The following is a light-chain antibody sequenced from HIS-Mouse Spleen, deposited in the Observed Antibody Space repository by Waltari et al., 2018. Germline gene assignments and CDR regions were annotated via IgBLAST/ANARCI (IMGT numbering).Light chain of an antibody. V-gene: IGKV1-9*01. J-gene: IGKJ4*01. CDR1: QGISSY. CDR3: QQLNSDPQET. Sequence: DIQMTQSPSSLSASVGDRVTITCRASQGISSYLAWYQQKPGKAPKLLNYAASTLQSGAPSRFSGSGSGTESTLTISSLQPDDFATYYCQQLNSDPQETFGGGTKVEIK. CDR2: AAS.